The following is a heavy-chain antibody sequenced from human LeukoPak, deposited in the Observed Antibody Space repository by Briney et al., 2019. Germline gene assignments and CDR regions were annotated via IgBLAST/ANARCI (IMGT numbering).Heavy chain of an antibody. Sequence: PSETLSLTCTISGGSISAYYWSWVRQPAGKGLEWVGRIYTSGSTHYNPSLKSRVTMPVDTSKNQFSLILSSLAAADTAVYFCAREPYYGMDVWGQGTTVTVSS. CDR2: IYTSGST. J-gene: IGHJ6*02. CDR3: AREPYYGMDV. CDR1: GGSISAYY. V-gene: IGHV4-4*07.